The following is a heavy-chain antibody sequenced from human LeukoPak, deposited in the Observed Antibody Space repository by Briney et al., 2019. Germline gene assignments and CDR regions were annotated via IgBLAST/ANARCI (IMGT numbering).Heavy chain of an antibody. J-gene: IGHJ4*02. CDR3: AREELRVLRFLEWLPGDY. CDR1: GYTFTGYY. CDR2: INPNSGGT. D-gene: IGHD3-3*01. Sequence: ASVKVSCKASGYTFTGYYMHWVRQAPGQGLEWMGWINPNSGGTNYAQKFQGRVTMTRDTSISTAYMELSRLRSDDTAVYYCAREELRVLRFLEWLPGDYWGQGTLVPVSS. V-gene: IGHV1-2*02.